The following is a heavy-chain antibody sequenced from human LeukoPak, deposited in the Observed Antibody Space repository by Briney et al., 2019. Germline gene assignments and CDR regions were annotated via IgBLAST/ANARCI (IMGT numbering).Heavy chain of an antibody. CDR1: GYSFTSYW. V-gene: IGHV5-51*01. J-gene: IGHJ6*02. CDR3: ARHLPRYYFYYGMDV. Sequence: GESLKISCKGSGYSFTSYWITWVRQMPGKGLEWMGIIYPGDSNIRYSPSFQGQVTISADMSTSTAYLQWSSLKASDTAMYYCARHLPRYYFYYGMDVWGQGTTVTVSS. CDR2: IYPGDSNI.